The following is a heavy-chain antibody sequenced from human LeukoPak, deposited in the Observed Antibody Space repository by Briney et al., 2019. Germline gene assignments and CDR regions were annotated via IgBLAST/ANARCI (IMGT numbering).Heavy chain of an antibody. Sequence: GGSQRLSCAASGFTFSSYAMSWVRQAPGKGLEWVSGISGSGVSTYYAGSVKSRFTISRDNSKNTLYLQMNSLRAEDTAVYYCAKEPRSIAAAVGWFDPWGQGTLVTVSS. CDR1: GFTFSSYA. CDR3: AKEPRSIAAAVGWFDP. CDR2: ISGSGVST. J-gene: IGHJ5*02. V-gene: IGHV3-23*01. D-gene: IGHD6-13*01.